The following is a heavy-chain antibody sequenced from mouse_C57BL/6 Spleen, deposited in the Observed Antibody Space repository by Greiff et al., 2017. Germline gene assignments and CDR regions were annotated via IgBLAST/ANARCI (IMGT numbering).Heavy chain of an antibody. CDR1: GYTFTSYW. Sequence: QQPGTELVKPGASVKLSCKASGYTFTSYWMHWVKQRPGQGLEWIGYINPSSGGTNYNEKFKSKATLTVDKSSSTAYMQLSSLTSEDSAVSECARRDYSNTFAYWGQGTLVTVSA. V-gene: IGHV1-53*01. CDR3: ARRDYSNTFAY. D-gene: IGHD2-5*01. J-gene: IGHJ3*01. CDR2: INPSSGGT.